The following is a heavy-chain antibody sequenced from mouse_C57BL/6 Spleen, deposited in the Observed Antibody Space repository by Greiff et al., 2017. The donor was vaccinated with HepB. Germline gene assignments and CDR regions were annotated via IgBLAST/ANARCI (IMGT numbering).Heavy chain of an antibody. CDR2: ISSGGSYT. D-gene: IGHD2-5*01. CDR3: ARGHSNYWYFDV. Sequence: EVKLVESGGDLVKPGGSLKLSCAASGFTFSSYGMSWVRQTPDKRLEWVATISSGGSYTYYPDSVKGRFTISRDNAKNTLYLQMSSLKSEDTAMYYCARGHSNYWYFDVWGTGTTVTVSS. CDR1: GFTFSSYG. V-gene: IGHV5-6*01. J-gene: IGHJ1*03.